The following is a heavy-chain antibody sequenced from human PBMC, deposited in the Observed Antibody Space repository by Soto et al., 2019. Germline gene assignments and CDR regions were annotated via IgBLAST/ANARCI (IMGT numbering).Heavy chain of an antibody. J-gene: IGHJ4*02. V-gene: IGHV1-69*04. CDR1: GGTFSSYT. D-gene: IGHD3-10*01. Sequence: SVKVSCKASGGTFSSYTISWVRQAPGQGLEWMGRIIPILGIANYAQKFQGRVTITADKSTSTAYMELSSLRSEDTAVYYCARDKQSGYYFDYWGQGTLVTVSS. CDR2: IIPILGIA. CDR3: ARDKQSGYYFDY.